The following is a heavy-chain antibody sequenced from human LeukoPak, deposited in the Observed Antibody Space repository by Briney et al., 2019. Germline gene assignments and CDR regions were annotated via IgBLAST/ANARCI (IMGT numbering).Heavy chain of an antibody. CDR2: IYTSGST. J-gene: IGHJ4*02. Sequence: PSETVTLTCIVSGGSISSYYWSWIRQPAGKGLEWIGRIYTSGSTNYNPSLKSRVTMSVDTSKNQFSLKLSSVTAADTAVYYCARDLRYGSGSSWDYWGQGTLVTVSS. CDR1: GGSISSYY. D-gene: IGHD3-10*01. CDR3: ARDLRYGSGSSWDY. V-gene: IGHV4-4*07.